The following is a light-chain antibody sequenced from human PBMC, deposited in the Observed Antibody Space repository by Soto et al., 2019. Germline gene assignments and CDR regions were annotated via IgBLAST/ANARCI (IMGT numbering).Light chain of an antibody. J-gene: IGKJ1*01. Sequence: EIVLTQSPGTLSLSPGERATLSCRASQSVSNNYLAWYQQKPGQAPRLLIYGASNRATGIPDRFCGSGSGTDFTLTIRXXXXXDFAVYYCQQYGSSGTFGQGTKVEXX. CDR1: QSVSNNY. V-gene: IGKV3-20*01. CDR2: GAS. CDR3: QQYGSSGT.